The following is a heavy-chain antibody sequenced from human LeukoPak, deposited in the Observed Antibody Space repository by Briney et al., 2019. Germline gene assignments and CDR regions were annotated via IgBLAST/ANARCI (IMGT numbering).Heavy chain of an antibody. V-gene: IGHV3-53*01. J-gene: IGHJ3*02. CDR1: GFTVSSNY. D-gene: IGHD3-10*01. CDR3: ARSPLWFGEEGDAFDI. Sequence: GGFLRLSCAASGFTVSSNYMSWVRQAPGKGLEWVSVIYSGGSTYYADSVKGRFTISRDNSKNTLYLQMNSLRAEDAAVYYCARSPLWFGEEGDAFDIWGQGTMVTVSS. CDR2: IYSGGST.